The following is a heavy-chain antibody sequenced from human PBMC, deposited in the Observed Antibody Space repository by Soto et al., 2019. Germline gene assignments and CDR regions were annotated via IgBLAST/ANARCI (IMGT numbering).Heavy chain of an antibody. V-gene: IGHV3-74*01. D-gene: IGHD1-26*01. CDR2: IHSDGSST. Sequence: EVQLVESGGGLVRPGGSLRLSCAASGFTFSYYWMHWVRQAPGKGLVWVSRIHSDGSSTTYADFVKGRFIISRDNARNTVDLQMNRVRVEDTAVYYCARGDRGAFDLWGQGTVVPVSS. J-gene: IGHJ3*01. CDR3: ARGDRGAFDL. CDR1: GFTFSYYW.